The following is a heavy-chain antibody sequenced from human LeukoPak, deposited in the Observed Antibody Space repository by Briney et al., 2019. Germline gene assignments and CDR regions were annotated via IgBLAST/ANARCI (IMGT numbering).Heavy chain of an antibody. CDR2: IYTSGST. CDR1: GGSISSGSYY. CDR3: ARGYCSSTSCTWPYYYYYMDV. V-gene: IGHV4-61*02. J-gene: IGHJ6*03. Sequence: SQTLSLTCTVSGGSISSGSYYWSWIRQPAGKGLEWIGRIYTSGSTNYNPSLKSRVTISVDTSKNQFSLKLSSVTAADTAVYYCARGYCSSTSCTWPYYYYYMDVWGKGTTVTVSS. D-gene: IGHD2-2*01.